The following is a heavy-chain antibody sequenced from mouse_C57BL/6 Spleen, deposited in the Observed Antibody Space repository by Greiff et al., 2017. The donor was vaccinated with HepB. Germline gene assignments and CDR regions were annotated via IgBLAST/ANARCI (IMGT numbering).Heavy chain of an antibody. D-gene: IGHD1-1*01. CDR1: GFTFSNYW. CDR2: IRLKSDNYAT. J-gene: IGHJ4*01. V-gene: IGHV6-3*01. Sequence: EVKLQESGGGLVQPGGSMKLSCVASGFTFSNYWMNWVRQSPEKGLEWVAQIRLKSDNYATHYAESVKGRFNISRDDSKSSDYLQMNNLRAEDTGMYYCTTITTVVARYAMDYWGQGTSVTVSS. CDR3: TTITTVVARYAMDY.